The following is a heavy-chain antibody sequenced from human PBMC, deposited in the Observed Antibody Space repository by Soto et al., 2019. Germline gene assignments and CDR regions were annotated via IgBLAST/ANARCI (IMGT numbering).Heavy chain of an antibody. D-gene: IGHD2-21*01. V-gene: IGHV1-69*02. CDR1: GRTFSSYT. CDR2: IIPILGIA. J-gene: IGHJ6*02. Sequence: QVQLVQSGAEVKKPGSSVKVSCKASGRTFSSYTISWVRQAPGQGLEWMGRIIPILGIANYAQKFQGRVTITADKSTSTAYMELSSLRSEDTAVYYCAGGDTDYYGMDVWGQGTTVTVPS. CDR3: AGGDTDYYGMDV.